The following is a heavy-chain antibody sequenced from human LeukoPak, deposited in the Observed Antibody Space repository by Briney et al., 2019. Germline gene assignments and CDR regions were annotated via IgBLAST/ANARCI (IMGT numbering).Heavy chain of an antibody. CDR1: GFTFSSFA. V-gene: IGHV3-23*01. J-gene: IGHJ6*02. Sequence: GGSLRLSCTASGFTFSSFAMHWVRQAPGKGLEWVSLITNSGVTTHYADSVRGRFTISRDNSRSTLYLQLNSLRADDTALYYCAKARLYCSSGTCSDHPATLTGMDVWGQGTTVTVSS. CDR3: AKARLYCSSGTCSDHPATLTGMDV. CDR2: ITNSGVTT. D-gene: IGHD2-15*01.